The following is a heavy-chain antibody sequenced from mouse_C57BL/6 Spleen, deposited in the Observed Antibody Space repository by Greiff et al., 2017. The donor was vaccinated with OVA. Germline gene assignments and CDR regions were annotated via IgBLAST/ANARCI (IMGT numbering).Heavy chain of an antibody. CDR2: IHPNSGST. D-gene: IGHD2-3*01. CDR3: ARIYDGSQAWFAY. Sequence: VQLQQPGAELVKPGASVKLSCKASGYTFTSYWMHWVKQRPGQGLEWIGMIHPNSGSTNYNEKFKSKATLTVDKSSSTAYMQLSSLTSEDSAVYYCARIYDGSQAWFAYWGQGTLVTVSA. CDR1: GYTFTSYW. J-gene: IGHJ3*01. V-gene: IGHV1-64*01.